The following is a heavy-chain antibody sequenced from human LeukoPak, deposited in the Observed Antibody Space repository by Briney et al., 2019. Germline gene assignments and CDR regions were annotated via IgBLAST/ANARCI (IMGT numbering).Heavy chain of an antibody. Sequence: PSETLSLTCAVYGGSFSGYYWSWIRQPPGKGLEWIGEINHSGSTNYNPSLKSRVTISVDTSKNQFSLKLSSVTAADTAVYYCAGSLSYDAFDIWGQGTMVTVSS. J-gene: IGHJ3*02. CDR1: GGSFSGYY. CDR2: INHSGST. D-gene: IGHD1-26*01. CDR3: AGSLSYDAFDI. V-gene: IGHV4-34*01.